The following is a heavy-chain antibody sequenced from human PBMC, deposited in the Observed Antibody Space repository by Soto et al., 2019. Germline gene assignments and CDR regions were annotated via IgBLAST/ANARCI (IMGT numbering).Heavy chain of an antibody. D-gene: IGHD2-2*01. V-gene: IGHV4-39*01. CDR1: GASISSGSYY. CDR2: VFSDGPT. CDR3: ARQGECGSTICYGY. Sequence: QLQLPESGPGLVTPSETLSLTCTVSGASISSGSYYWGWVRQPPGKGLEWIANVFSDGPTYYSPSLNSRVTMSVDTYKNQFSLRLMSVTTADTAVYYGARQGECGSTICYGYWGQGTLGSGSS. J-gene: IGHJ4*02.